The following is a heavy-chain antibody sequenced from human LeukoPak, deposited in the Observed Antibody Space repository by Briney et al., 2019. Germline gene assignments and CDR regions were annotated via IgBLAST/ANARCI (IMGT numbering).Heavy chain of an antibody. J-gene: IGHJ5*02. CDR2: IYYSGST. V-gene: IGHV4-30-4*01. CDR3: ARGTYYYGSWFDP. Sequence: SQTLSLTCTVSGGSISSGDYYWSWIRQPPEKGLEWIGYIYYSGSTYYNPSLKSRVTISVDTSKNQFSLKLSSVTAADTAVYYCARGTYYYGSWFDPWGQGTLVTVSS. D-gene: IGHD3-10*01. CDR1: GGSISSGDYY.